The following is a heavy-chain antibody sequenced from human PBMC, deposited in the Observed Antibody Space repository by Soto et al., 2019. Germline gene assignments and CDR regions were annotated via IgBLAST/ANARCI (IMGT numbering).Heavy chain of an antibody. CDR1: GFSVSSKY. Sequence: EVQLVESGGGLIQPGGSLRLSCAASGFSVSSKYMIWGRQAPGKGLEWVSVIYSGGHTYYADSVKGRFSISRDSSKNTVSLQMSSLRAEDTAVYYCAASVTTAGAFDIWGQGTMVTVSS. D-gene: IGHD4-17*01. CDR3: AASVTTAGAFDI. V-gene: IGHV3-53*01. CDR2: IYSGGHT. J-gene: IGHJ3*02.